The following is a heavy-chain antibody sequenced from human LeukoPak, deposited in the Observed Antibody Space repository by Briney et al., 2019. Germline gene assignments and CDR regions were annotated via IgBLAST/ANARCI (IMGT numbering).Heavy chain of an antibody. D-gene: IGHD5-24*01. J-gene: IGHJ4*02. CDR1: GGSISNYY. V-gene: IGHV4-59*01. CDR2: IYYSGST. CDR3: ARVEVEMATVDY. Sequence: PSETLSLTCTVSGGSISNYYWSWIRQPPGKGLEWIGYIYYSGSTNYNPSLKSRVTISVDTSKNQFSLKLSSVTAADTAVYYCARVEVEMATVDYWGQGTLVTVSS.